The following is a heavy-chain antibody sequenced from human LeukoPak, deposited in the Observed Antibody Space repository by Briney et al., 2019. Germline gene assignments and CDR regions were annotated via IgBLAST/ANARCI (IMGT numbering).Heavy chain of an antibody. CDR2: IRYDGSNK. CDR3: AKDPYDFWPGAFDI. Sequence: GGSLRLSCAASGFTFSSYGMHWVRQAPGKGLEWVAFIRYDGSNKYYADSVKGRFTISRDNSKNTLYLQMNSLRAEDTAVYYCAKDPYDFWPGAFDIWGQGTMVTVSS. D-gene: IGHD3-3*01. CDR1: GFTFSSYG. V-gene: IGHV3-30*02. J-gene: IGHJ3*02.